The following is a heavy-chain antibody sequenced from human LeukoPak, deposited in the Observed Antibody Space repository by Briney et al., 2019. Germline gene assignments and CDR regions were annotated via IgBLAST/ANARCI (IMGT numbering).Heavy chain of an antibody. CDR2: ISDSFRIT. D-gene: IGHD4-17*01. Sequence: GGSLGLSCAASGFPFSSYAMSWVRQPPGKGLECISTISDSFRITDDADSVKGRFTISRDNSKNTLYLQMNTLRAEDTAVYYCAKRHGDYFDYWGQGTLVTVSS. CDR3: AKRHGDYFDY. J-gene: IGHJ4*02. CDR1: GFPFSSYA. V-gene: IGHV3-23*01.